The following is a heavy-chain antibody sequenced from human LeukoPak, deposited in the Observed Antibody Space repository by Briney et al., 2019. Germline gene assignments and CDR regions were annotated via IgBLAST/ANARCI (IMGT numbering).Heavy chain of an antibody. J-gene: IGHJ5*02. V-gene: IGHV4-34*01. D-gene: IGHD3-10*01. CDR1: GGSFSGYY. Sequence: SETLSLTCAVYGGSFSGYYWSWIRQPPGKGLEWIGEINHSGSTNYNPSLKSRVTISADTSKNQFSLKLSSVTAADTAVYYCAKIRGVTLPIDPWGQGTLVTVSS. CDR3: AKIRGVTLPIDP. CDR2: INHSGST.